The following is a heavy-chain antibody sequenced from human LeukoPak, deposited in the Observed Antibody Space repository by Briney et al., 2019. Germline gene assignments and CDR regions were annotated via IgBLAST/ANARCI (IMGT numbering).Heavy chain of an antibody. J-gene: IGHJ5*02. CDR2: ISTTGSTI. D-gene: IGHD2-15*01. CDR1: GFTFSSYT. Sequence: GGSLRLSCAASGFTFSSYTMNWVRQPPGKGLGLDSFISTTGSTIHYGDSVRGRFTISGDNAKNSLSLQMNSLRDEDTAVYYCARGCIGGSCWSRNWFDPWGQGTLVTVSS. CDR3: ARGCIGGSCWSRNWFDP. V-gene: IGHV3-48*02.